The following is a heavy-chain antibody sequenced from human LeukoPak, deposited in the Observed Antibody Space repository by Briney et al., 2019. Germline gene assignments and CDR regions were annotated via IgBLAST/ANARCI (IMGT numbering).Heavy chain of an antibody. CDR3: ARSNPYDYVWGSYRYPRGAFDI. V-gene: IGHV3-13*04. D-gene: IGHD3-16*02. Sequence: PGGSLRLSCAASGFTFSSYDMHWVRQATGKGLEWVSAIGTAGDTYYPGSVKGRFTISRENAKSSLYLQMNSLRAGDTAVYYCARSNPYDYVWGSYRYPRGAFDIWGQGTMVTVSS. J-gene: IGHJ3*02. CDR1: GFTFSSYD. CDR2: IGTAGDT.